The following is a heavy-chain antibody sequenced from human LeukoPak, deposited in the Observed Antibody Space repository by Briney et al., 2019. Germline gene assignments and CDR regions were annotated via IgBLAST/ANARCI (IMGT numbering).Heavy chain of an antibody. D-gene: IGHD3-3*01. CDR3: ARDEYDFWSGYYYPDY. V-gene: IGHV3-7*01. CDR2: INQDGSEK. Sequence: GGSLRLSCAASGFTFSSYAMHWVRQAPGKGLEWVATINQDGSEKYSVDSVKGRFTISRDNAKNSLYLQMNSLRAEDTAVYYCARDEYDFWSGYYYPDYWGQGTLVTVSS. CDR1: GFTFSSYA. J-gene: IGHJ4*02.